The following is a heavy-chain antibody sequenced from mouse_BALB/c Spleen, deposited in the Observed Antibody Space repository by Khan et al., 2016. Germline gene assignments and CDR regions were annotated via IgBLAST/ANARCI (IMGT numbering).Heavy chain of an antibody. CDR2: IFPGSGSP. CDR3: ARNYRYDNKYYFDY. CDR1: GYTFSNYW. V-gene: IGHV1-9*01. Sequence: QVQLQQSGSELMKPGASVKISCKATGYTFSNYWIEWIIQRPGHGLEWIGEIFPGSGSPNYYEKFKGKTTFTADTSSNTAYMHLSSLTSEDSAVCYCARNYRYDNKYYFDYWGQGTTLTVSS. D-gene: IGHD2-14*01. J-gene: IGHJ2*01.